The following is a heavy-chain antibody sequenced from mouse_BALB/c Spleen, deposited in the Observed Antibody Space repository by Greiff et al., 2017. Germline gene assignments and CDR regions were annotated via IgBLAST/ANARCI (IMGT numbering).Heavy chain of an antibody. CDR3: TRLLRYAMDY. D-gene: IGHD1-1*01. J-gene: IGHJ4*01. CDR2: IRLKSNNYAT. CDR1: GFTFSNYW. Sequence: EVQLVESGGGLVQPGGSMKLSCVASGFTFSNYWMNWVRQSPEKGLEWVAEIRLKSNNYATHYAESVKGRFTISRDDSKSSVYLQMNNLRAEDTGIYYCTRLLRYAMDYWGQGTSVTVSS. V-gene: IGHV6-6*02.